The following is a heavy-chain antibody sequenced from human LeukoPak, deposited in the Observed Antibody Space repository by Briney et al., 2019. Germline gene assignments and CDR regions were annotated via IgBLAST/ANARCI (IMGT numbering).Heavy chain of an antibody. D-gene: IGHD2-2*01. CDR2: INHSGST. CDR1: GGSFSGYY. CDR3: ARGLGVPAAIPPWFVP. Sequence: SETLSLTCAVYGGSFSGYYWSWIRQPPGKGLEWIGEINHSGSTNYNPSLKSRVTISVDTTKNQFSQKLSSVTAADTAVYYCARGLGVPAAIPPWFVPCGQGSLVTDSS. J-gene: IGHJ5*02. V-gene: IGHV4-34*01.